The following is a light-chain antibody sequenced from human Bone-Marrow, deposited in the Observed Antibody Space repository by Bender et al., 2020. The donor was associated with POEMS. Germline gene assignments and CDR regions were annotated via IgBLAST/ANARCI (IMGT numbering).Light chain of an antibody. CDR2: EVT. J-gene: IGLJ3*02. Sequence: QSALTQPASVSGSPGQSITISCTGTSSDVGTYNLVSWYQQYPGNAPKVMIYEVTKRPSGVSNRFSGSKSGDTASLTISGLQAEDEADYYCCSYAGSGTGVFGGGTKLTVL. V-gene: IGLV2-23*02. CDR1: SSDVGTYNL. CDR3: CSYAGSGTGV.